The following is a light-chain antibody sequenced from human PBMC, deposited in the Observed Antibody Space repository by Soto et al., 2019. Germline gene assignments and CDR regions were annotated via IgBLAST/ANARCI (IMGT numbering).Light chain of an antibody. Sequence: QSALTQPASVSGSPGQSITISCTGTSSDVGGYNHVSWYQQHPGKAPKLIIYEVRNRPSGVSNRLSGSKSGNTASLTISGLQADDEADYYCCSYGGRSTYVFGTGTKLTVL. CDR1: SSDVGGYNH. CDR2: EVR. V-gene: IGLV2-14*01. CDR3: CSYGGRSTYV. J-gene: IGLJ1*01.